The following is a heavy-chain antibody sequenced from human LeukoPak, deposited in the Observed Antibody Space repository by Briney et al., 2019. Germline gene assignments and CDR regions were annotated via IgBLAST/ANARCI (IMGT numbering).Heavy chain of an antibody. V-gene: IGHV4-59*08. CDR3: ARQVERLLLFDY. CDR1: GGSISSYY. J-gene: IGHJ4*02. Sequence: SETLSLTCTVSGGSISSYYWSWIRQPPGKGLEWIGYIYYSGSTNYNPSLKSRVTISVDTSKNQFSLKLSSVTAADTAVYYCARQVERLLLFDYWGQGTLVTVSS. D-gene: IGHD3-22*01. CDR2: IYYSGST.